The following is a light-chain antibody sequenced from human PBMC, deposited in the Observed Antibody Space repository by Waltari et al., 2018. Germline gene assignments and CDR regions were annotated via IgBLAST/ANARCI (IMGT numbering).Light chain of an antibody. J-gene: IGKJ1*01. V-gene: IGKV1-17*01. CDR1: QGINNY. Sequence: DIQMTQSPSSLSASVGDTVTITCRASQGINNYLNWFQQRPGKVPKLLIYAATTLQSGVPSRFSGSGSGTESTLTISSLQPEDFATYYCVQHKSYPRTFGQGTKVEIK. CDR3: VQHKSYPRT. CDR2: AAT.